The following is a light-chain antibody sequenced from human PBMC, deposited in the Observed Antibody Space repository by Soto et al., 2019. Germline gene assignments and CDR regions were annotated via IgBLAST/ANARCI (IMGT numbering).Light chain of an antibody. Sequence: QSALTQPPSASGTPGQRVTISCSGSSSNIGTDDVFWYLQFPGTAPKLLIYKNNQRPSGVSDRFSGSKSGTSASLAISGLRSEDEADYYCAAWDDTLSGYVFGTGTKVTVL. CDR1: SSNIGTDD. CDR2: KNN. J-gene: IGLJ1*01. CDR3: AAWDDTLSGYV. V-gene: IGLV1-47*01.